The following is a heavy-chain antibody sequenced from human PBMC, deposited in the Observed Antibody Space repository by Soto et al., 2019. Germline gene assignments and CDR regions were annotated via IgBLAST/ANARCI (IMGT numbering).Heavy chain of an antibody. V-gene: IGHV4-59*01. J-gene: IGHJ5*02. CDR3: AKDSGYNYGYFRWFDP. CDR1: GGSISNYY. Sequence: SETLSLTCTASGGSISNYYWSWIRQPPGRGLEWIGHIFYCGSTNYNPALKSRVTISVDTSKSQFSLKLSSVTAADTAVYYCAKDSGYNYGYFRWFDPWGQGTLVT. D-gene: IGHD5-18*01. CDR2: IFYCGST.